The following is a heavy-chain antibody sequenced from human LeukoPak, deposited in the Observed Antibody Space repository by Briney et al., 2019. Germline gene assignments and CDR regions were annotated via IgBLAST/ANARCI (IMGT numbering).Heavy chain of an antibody. V-gene: IGHV3-30*04. J-gene: IGHJ4*02. Sequence: GGSLRLSCAASGFTFSSYAMHWVRQAPGKGLEWVAVISYDGSNKYYTDSVKGRFTISRDNSKNTLYLQMNSLRAEDTAVYYCARGDRYCTNGVCYGMVYWGQGTLVTVSS. CDR2: ISYDGSNK. CDR3: ARGDRYCTNGVCYGMVY. CDR1: GFTFSSYA. D-gene: IGHD2-8*01.